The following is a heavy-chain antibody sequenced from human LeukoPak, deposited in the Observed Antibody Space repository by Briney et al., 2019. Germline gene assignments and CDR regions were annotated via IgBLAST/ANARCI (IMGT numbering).Heavy chain of an antibody. J-gene: IGHJ4*02. CDR1: GFTFSSYA. V-gene: IGHV3-30-3*01. CDR3: ARTLYCSSTSCYTFDY. CDR2: ISYDGSNK. D-gene: IGHD2-2*02. Sequence: GGSLRLSCAASGFTFSSYAMHWVRQAPGKGLEWVAVISYDGSNKYYADSMKGRFTISRDNSKNTLYLQMNSLRAEDTAVYYCARTLYCSSTSCYTFDYWGQGTLVTVSS.